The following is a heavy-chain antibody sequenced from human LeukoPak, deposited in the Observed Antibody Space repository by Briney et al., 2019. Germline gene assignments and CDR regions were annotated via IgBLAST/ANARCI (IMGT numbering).Heavy chain of an antibody. CDR1: GVSFSTYY. D-gene: IGHD4-17*01. V-gene: IGHV4-34*01. J-gene: IGHJ4*02. Sequence: PSGTLSLTCAVSGVSFSTYYWSWIRQSPEKGLEWIGEVNHSGYTNYNPSLKSRVIISVDTSKNQFSLRLNSVTAADTAVYYCARQLYGSDYWGQGILVTVS. CDR3: ARQLYGSDY. CDR2: VNHSGYT.